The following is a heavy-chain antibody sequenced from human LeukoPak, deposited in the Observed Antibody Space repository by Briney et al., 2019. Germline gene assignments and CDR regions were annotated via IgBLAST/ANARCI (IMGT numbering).Heavy chain of an antibody. Sequence: GGSLRLSCAASGFTVSSNYMNWVRQAPGKGLEWVSVLYSAGNTFYADSVKGRFTISRDNSKNTLYLQMNSRRPEDTAVYYCARAREYLAIDYWGQGTLVTVSS. V-gene: IGHV3-66*02. CDR2: LYSAGNT. CDR1: GFTVSSNY. D-gene: IGHD2/OR15-2a*01. J-gene: IGHJ4*02. CDR3: ARAREYLAIDY.